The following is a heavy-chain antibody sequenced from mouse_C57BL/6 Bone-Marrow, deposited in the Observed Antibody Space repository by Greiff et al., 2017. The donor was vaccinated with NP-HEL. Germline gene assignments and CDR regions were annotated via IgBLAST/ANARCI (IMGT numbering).Heavy chain of an antibody. Sequence: VKLVESGPGLVQPSQSLSITCTVSGFSLTSYGVHWVRQSPGKGLEWLGVLWSGGSTDYNAAFISRLSISKDNSKSQVFFKMNSLQADNTAIYYCASLLYYGSSLLDYWGQGTTLTVSS. CDR3: ASLLYYGSSLLDY. D-gene: IGHD1-1*01. CDR1: GFSLTSYG. J-gene: IGHJ2*01. CDR2: LWSGGST. V-gene: IGHV2-2*01.